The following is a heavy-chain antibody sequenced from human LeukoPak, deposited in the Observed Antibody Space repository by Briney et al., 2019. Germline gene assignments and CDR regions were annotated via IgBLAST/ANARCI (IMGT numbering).Heavy chain of an antibody. CDR3: ARDPDGGRDFDY. Sequence: ASVKVSFKASGYTFTSYGVSWVRQAPGQGLEWMGWISVDNGDTNFAQKFQGRVTMTADTSTSTAYMEVRSLRSDDTAVYYCARDPDGGRDFDYWGQGTLVTGSS. D-gene: IGHD3-16*01. CDR2: ISVDNGDT. CDR1: GYTFTSYG. V-gene: IGHV1-18*01. J-gene: IGHJ4*02.